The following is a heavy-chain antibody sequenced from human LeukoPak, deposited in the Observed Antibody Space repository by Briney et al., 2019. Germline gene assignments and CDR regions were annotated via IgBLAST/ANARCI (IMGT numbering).Heavy chain of an antibody. CDR1: GFTFSSYA. Sequence: GRSLRLSCAASGFTFSSYAMHWVRQAPGKGLEWVAVISYDGSNKYYADSVKGRFTISRDNSKNTLYLQMNSLRAEDTAVYYCASSCGGDCNPPSPTGFFDYWGQGTLVTVSS. CDR2: ISYDGSNK. CDR3: ASSCGGDCNPPSPTGFFDY. V-gene: IGHV3-30-3*01. D-gene: IGHD2-21*02. J-gene: IGHJ4*02.